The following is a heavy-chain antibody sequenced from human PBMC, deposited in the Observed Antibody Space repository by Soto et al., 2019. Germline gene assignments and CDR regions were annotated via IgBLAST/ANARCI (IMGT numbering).Heavy chain of an antibody. J-gene: IGHJ4*02. V-gene: IGHV1-46*01. CDR2: INPSGGST. CDR3: ARGSRDTAMVDY. D-gene: IGHD5-18*01. Sequence: QVQLVQSGAEVKKPGASVKVSCKASGYTFTSYYMHWVRQAPGQGLEWMGIINPSGGSTSYAQKFQGRXXMXRXXSTSTVYMELSSLRSEDTAVYYCARGSRDTAMVDYWGQGTLVTVSS. CDR1: GYTFTSYY.